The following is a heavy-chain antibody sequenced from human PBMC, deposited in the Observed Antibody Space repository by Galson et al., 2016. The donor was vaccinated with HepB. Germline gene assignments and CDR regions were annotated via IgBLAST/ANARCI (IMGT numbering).Heavy chain of an antibody. CDR2: IVPFTGMA. CDR1: GGSFNSFA. D-gene: IGHD4-11*01. Sequence: SVKVSCKASGGSFNSFAINWVRQAPGQGLEWVGGIVPFTGMARYAQKFHDKVTLTADRSTTTAYMDLRTLTSEDTAVYYCAKGGIHGDYRPYNWFDPRGQGTLVTVSS. CDR3: AKGGIHGDYRPYNWFDP. J-gene: IGHJ5*02. V-gene: IGHV1-69*10.